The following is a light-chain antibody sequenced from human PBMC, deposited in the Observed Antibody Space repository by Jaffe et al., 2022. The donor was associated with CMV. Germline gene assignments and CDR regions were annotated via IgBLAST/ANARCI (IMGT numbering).Light chain of an antibody. CDR1: QSVSTN. Sequence: ERVMTQSPATLSVSPGESATLSCRASQSVSTNLAWYQHKPGQAPRLLIFGASTRATGVPARFSGSGSGTEFTLTISSVQSEDFALYYCQQHNDWPMTFGQGTKVE. J-gene: IGKJ1*01. V-gene: IGKV3-15*01. CDR2: GAS. CDR3: QQHNDWPMT.